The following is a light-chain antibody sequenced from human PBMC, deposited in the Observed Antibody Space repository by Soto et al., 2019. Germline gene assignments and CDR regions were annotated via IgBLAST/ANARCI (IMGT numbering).Light chain of an antibody. V-gene: IGLV2-14*01. CDR1: STDVGSHNY. J-gene: IGLJ2*01. Sequence: QSALTQAASVSESPGQSISLSCGGTSTDVGSHNYVSWYQQHPGKAPKLIIFEVNNRPSGVSHRISGSKSGNTASLTISDLQGEDEADYYCSSYTTNNTVVFGGGTKVTVL. CDR2: EVN. CDR3: SSYTTNNTVV.